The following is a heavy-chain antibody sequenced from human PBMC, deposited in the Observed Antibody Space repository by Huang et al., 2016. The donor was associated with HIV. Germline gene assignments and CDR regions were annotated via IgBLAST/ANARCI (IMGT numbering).Heavy chain of an antibody. J-gene: IGHJ4*02. D-gene: IGHD6-13*01. CDR2: VYKSESS. CDR3: ASQHIGAAATWF. V-gene: IGHV4-39*01. Sequence: QLQLQESGPGQVKPSETLSLTCTVSGDFISSTNYYWGWIRQSPGKGLDWVGSVYKSESSNYNPSLKSRVTLYVDTSRNQCALGLNSVTAADTAVYYCASQHIGAAATWFWGRGTQVAVSS. CDR1: GDFISSTNYY.